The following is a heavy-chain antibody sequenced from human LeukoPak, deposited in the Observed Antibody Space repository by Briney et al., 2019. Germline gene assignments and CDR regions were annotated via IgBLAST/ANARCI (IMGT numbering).Heavy chain of an antibody. J-gene: IGHJ4*02. CDR2: ISAYNGNT. CDR1: GYTFTSYG. D-gene: IGHD3-9*01. Sequence: RASVKVSCKASGYTFTSYGISWVRQAPGQGLEWMGWISAYNGNTNYAQKLQGRVTMTTDTSTSTAYMELRSLRSDDTAVYYCARDPDYDILTGPFDYWGQGTLVTVSS. CDR3: ARDPDYDILTGPFDY. V-gene: IGHV1-18*01.